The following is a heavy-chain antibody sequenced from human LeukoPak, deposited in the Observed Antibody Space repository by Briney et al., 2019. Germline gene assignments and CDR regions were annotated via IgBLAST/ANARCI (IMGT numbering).Heavy chain of an antibody. J-gene: IGHJ4*02. CDR2: ISAYNGNT. Sequence: GASVKVSCKASGYTFTNYGINWVRQAPGQGLEWMGWISAYNGNTNYAQKLQGRVTMTTDTSTSTAYMELRSLRSDDTAVYYCARVIAYYYDSSGYYLDYWGQGTLVTVSS. V-gene: IGHV1-18*01. CDR3: ARVIAYYYDSSGYYLDY. D-gene: IGHD3-22*01. CDR1: GYTFTNYG.